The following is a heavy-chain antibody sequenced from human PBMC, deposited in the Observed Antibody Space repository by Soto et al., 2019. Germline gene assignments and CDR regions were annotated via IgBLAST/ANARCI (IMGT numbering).Heavy chain of an antibody. J-gene: IGHJ4*02. Sequence: QVQLVESGGGVVQPGRSLRLSCAASGFTFSSYAMHWVRQAPGKGLEWVAVISYDGSNKYYAESVKGRFTISRENSKNTLYLQMNSLRAEDTAVYYCAREYGITGTTFDYWGQGTLVTVSS. V-gene: IGHV3-30-3*01. CDR3: AREYGITGTTFDY. D-gene: IGHD1-7*01. CDR2: ISYDGSNK. CDR1: GFTFSSYA.